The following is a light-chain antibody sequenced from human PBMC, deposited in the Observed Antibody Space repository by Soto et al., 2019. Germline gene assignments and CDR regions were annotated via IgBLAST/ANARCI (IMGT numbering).Light chain of an antibody. CDR1: SSDVGGYNY. V-gene: IGLV2-14*01. CDR2: DVS. Sequence: QSVLTQPASVSGSPGQSITISCTGTSSDVGGYNYVSWYQQQPGKAPKFMIYDVSNRPSGVSNRFSGSKSGNTASLTISGLQAEDEADYYCSSYTSSSTLYVFGTGTKVTVL. J-gene: IGLJ1*01. CDR3: SSYTSSSTLYV.